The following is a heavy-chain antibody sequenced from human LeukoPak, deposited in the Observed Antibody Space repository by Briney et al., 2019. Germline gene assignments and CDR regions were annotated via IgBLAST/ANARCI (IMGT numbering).Heavy chain of an antibody. V-gene: IGHV1-18*01. CDR1: GYTFTSYG. D-gene: IGHD3-22*01. CDR3: ARGRVTYYYDSSGYYYFDY. CDR2: ISAYNGNT. J-gene: IGHJ4*02. Sequence: ASVKVSCKASGYTFTSYGISWVRQAPGQGLEWMGWISAYNGNTNYAQKPQGRVTMTTDTSTSTAYMELRSLRSGDTAVYYCARGRVTYYYDSSGYYYFDYWGQGTLVTVSS.